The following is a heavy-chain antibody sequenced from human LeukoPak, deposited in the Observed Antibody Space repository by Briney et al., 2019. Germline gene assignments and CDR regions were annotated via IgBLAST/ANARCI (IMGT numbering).Heavy chain of an antibody. CDR3: AKGRLQYFDY. V-gene: IGHV3-23*01. D-gene: IGHD4-11*01. J-gene: IGHJ4*02. Sequence: GGSPRLSCAASGFTFRNYAMTWVRQAPGKGLEWVSTLSDSGGNTYYADSVKGRFTISRDNSKNTLYLQMNSLRAEDTAVYYCAKGRLQYFDYWGQGTLVTVSS. CDR2: LSDSGGNT. CDR1: GFTFRNYA.